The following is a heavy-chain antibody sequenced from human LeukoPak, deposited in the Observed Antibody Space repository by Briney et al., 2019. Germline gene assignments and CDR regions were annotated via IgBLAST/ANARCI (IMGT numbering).Heavy chain of an antibody. CDR3: ARRIAVAGPEDAFDI. J-gene: IGHJ3*02. V-gene: IGHV4-39*07. CDR1: GGSISSSSYY. CDR2: IYYSGST. D-gene: IGHD6-19*01. Sequence: PSETLSLTCTVSGGSISSSSYYWGWIRQPPGKGLEWIGSIYYSGSTYYNPSLKSRVTISVDTSKNQFSLKLSSVTAADTAVYYCARRIAVAGPEDAFDIWGQGTMVTVSS.